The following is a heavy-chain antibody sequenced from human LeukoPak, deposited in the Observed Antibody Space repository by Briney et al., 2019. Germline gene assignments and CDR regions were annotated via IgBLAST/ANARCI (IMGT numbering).Heavy chain of an antibody. J-gene: IGHJ3*02. CDR1: GFTVSSNY. Sequence: GGSLRLSCAASGFTVSSNYMSWVRQAPGKGLEWVSVIYSGGSTYYADSVKGRFTISRDNSKNTLYLQMNSLRAEDTAVYYCARGLTYYYDSSGYSFDIWGQGTMVTVSS. CDR3: ARGLTYYYDSSGYSFDI. CDR2: IYSGGST. D-gene: IGHD3-22*01. V-gene: IGHV3-53*01.